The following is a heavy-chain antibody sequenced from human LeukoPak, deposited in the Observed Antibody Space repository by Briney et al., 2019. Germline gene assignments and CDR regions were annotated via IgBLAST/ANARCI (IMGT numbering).Heavy chain of an antibody. V-gene: IGHV1-18*01. CDR1: GYTFTSYG. CDR2: INAYNGNT. CDR3: ARVPCSSTSCYFLGEDYYYGMDV. D-gene: IGHD2-2*01. J-gene: IGHJ6*02. Sequence: ASVKLSCKASGYTFTSYGISWVRQAPGQGLEWMGWINAYNGNTNYAQKLQGRVTMTTDTSTSTAYMELRSLRSDDTAVYYCARVPCSSTSCYFLGEDYYYGMDVWGQGTTVTVSS.